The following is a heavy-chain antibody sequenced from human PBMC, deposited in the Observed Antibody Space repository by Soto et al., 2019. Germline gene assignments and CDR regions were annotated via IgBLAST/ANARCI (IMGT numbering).Heavy chain of an antibody. Sequence: LSLTCAASGFTFTRSSMNWVRQAPVKGLEWVSSISSTTNYIYYGDSMTGRFTISRDNAKNSLYLEMNSLRAEDTAVYYCARDYGDSTSWYYGMDVWGQGTTVTVSS. CDR1: GFTFTRSS. J-gene: IGHJ6*02. D-gene: IGHD4-17*01. V-gene: IGHV3-21*06. CDR2: ISSTTNYI. CDR3: ARDYGDSTSWYYGMDV.